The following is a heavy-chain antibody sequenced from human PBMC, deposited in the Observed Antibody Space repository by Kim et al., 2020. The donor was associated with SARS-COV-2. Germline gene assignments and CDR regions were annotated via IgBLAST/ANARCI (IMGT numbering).Heavy chain of an antibody. D-gene: IGHD3-10*01. J-gene: IGHJ5*02. V-gene: IGHV3-30*01. CDR3: ARDLQVGFGELSRSWFDP. Sequence: KGRFTISRDNSKNTLYLQMNSLRAEDTAVYYCARDLQVGFGELSRSWFDPWGQGTLVTVSS.